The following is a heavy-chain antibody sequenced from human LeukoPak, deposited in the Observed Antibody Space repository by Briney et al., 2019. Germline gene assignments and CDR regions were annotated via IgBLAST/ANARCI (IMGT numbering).Heavy chain of an antibody. J-gene: IGHJ4*02. V-gene: IGHV3-11*05. CDR2: ISSSSSYT. CDR3: ARDLSTMTTWGHKGYFDY. Sequence: PGGSLRLSCAASGFTFSDYYMSWIRQAPGKGLEWVSYISSSSSYTNYADSVKGRFTISRDNAKNSLYLQMNSLRAEDTAVYYCARDLSTMTTWGHKGYFDYWGQGTLVTVSS. D-gene: IGHD4-17*01. CDR1: GFTFSDYY.